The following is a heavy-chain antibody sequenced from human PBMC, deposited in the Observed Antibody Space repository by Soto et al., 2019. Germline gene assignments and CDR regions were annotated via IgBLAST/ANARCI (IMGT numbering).Heavy chain of an antibody. D-gene: IGHD2-15*01. CDR3: ARTCSGGTCSFDY. CDR2: IYSGGST. Sequence: APGKGLEWVSVIYSGGSTYYADSVKGRFTISRDNSENTLYLQMNSLRAEDTAVYYCARTCSGGTCSFDYWDQGTLVTVSS. J-gene: IGHJ4*02. V-gene: IGHV3-66*01.